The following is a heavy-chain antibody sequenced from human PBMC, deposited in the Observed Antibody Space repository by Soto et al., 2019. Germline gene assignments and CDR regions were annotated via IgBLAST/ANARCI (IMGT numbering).Heavy chain of an antibody. CDR3: ARENYYGSGSHYGMDV. CDR1: GGTISSYY. D-gene: IGHD3-10*01. CDR2: IYYSGST. Sequence: PSETLSLTCTVSGGTISSYYWSWIRQPPGKGQEWIGYIYYSGSTNYNPSLKSRVTISVDTSKNQFSLKLGSVTAADTAVYYCARENYYGSGSHYGMDVWGQGTTVTVS. J-gene: IGHJ6*02. V-gene: IGHV4-59*01.